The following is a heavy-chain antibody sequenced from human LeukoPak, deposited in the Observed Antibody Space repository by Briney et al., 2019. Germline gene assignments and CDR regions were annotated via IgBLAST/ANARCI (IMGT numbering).Heavy chain of an antibody. V-gene: IGHV1-2*02. CDR2: INPKSGGT. CDR1: GYTFTDYF. CDR3: ARVSRDYDILTGYTKAFFYWFDP. Sequence: ASVKVSCKASGYTFTDYFMNWVRQAPGQGLEWMGWINPKSGGTVYAQRFQGRVTMTRDTSSSTAYMELSRLRFDDTVVYYCARVSRDYDILTGYTKAFFYWFDPWGQGTLVTVSS. D-gene: IGHD3-9*01. J-gene: IGHJ5*02.